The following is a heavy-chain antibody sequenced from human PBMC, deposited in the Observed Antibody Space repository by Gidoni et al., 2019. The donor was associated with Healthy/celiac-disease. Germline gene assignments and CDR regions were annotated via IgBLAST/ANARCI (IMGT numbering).Heavy chain of an antibody. CDR1: GFPLSTSGMC. CDR2: IDWDDDK. V-gene: IGHV2-70*15. Sequence: QVTLRESGPALVKPTQTLTLTCTFSGFPLSTSGMCVSWIRQPQGKALEWLARIDWDDDKYYSTSLKTRLTISKDTSKNQVVLTMTSMDPVDTATYYWARTDCSGGSCYFWGQGTLVTVSS. CDR3: ARTDCSGGSCYF. J-gene: IGHJ4*02. D-gene: IGHD2-15*01.